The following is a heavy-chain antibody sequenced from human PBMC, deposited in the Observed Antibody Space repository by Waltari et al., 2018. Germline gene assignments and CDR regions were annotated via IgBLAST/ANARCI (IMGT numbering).Heavy chain of an antibody. CDR3: ARGEQWPTIVRH. CDR2: IYNGDST. Sequence: EVQLVESGGGLIQPGGSLRLSCAAHGFTVSSTYMNWVRQAPGKGLEWVSVIYNGDSTYYTDSVQGRFAISTDNTKNTLYLQMTSLRVEDTAIYYCARGEQWPTIVRHWGQGILVTVSS. CDR1: GFTVSSTY. D-gene: IGHD6-19*01. V-gene: IGHV3-53*01. J-gene: IGHJ4*02.